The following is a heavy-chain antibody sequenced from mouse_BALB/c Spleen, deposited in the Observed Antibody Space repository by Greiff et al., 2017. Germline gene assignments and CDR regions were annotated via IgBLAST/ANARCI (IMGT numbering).Heavy chain of an antibody. Sequence: EVQRVESGGGLVKPGGSLKLSCAASGFTFSSYAMSWVRQTPEKRLEWVVIISSGGSYTYYPYSVKGRFTISSDNAKNTLYLQLRTLRSEDAAMYYCARQAGLDWDYFDYWGQGTTLTVSS. CDR3: ARQAGLDWDYFDY. CDR1: GFTFSSYA. V-gene: IGHV5-9-3*01. D-gene: IGHD4-1*01. J-gene: IGHJ2*01. CDR2: ISSGGSYT.